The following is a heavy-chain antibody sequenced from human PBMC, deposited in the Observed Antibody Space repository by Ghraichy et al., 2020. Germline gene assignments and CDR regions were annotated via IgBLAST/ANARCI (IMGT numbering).Heavy chain of an antibody. V-gene: IGHV1-2*04. D-gene: IGHD5-12*01. CDR2: INPNSGGT. Sequence: ASVKVSCKASGYTFTGYYMHWVRQAPGQGLEWMGWINPNSGGTNYAQKFQGWVTMTRDTSISTAYMKLSRLRSDDTAVYYCARAPWNSGYDRWGQGTLVTVSS. CDR3: ARAPWNSGYDR. CDR1: GYTFTGYY. J-gene: IGHJ4*02.